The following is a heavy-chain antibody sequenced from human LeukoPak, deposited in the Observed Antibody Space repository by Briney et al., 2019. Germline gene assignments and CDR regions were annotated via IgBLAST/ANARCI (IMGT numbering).Heavy chain of an antibody. J-gene: IGHJ3*02. Sequence: SQTLSLTCTGSNCSIINSGFCWSCLRPPPGRGLEGVGYIYHSGDTEYNPSLKSRVYISVDTSKNQFSLKLNSVTAADTAVYYCARDLILGESYFAALEIWGRGTVVTVSS. CDR3: ARDLILGESYFAALEI. D-gene: IGHD3-9*01. CDR2: IYHSGDT. CDR1: NCSIINSGFC. V-gene: IGHV4-31*03.